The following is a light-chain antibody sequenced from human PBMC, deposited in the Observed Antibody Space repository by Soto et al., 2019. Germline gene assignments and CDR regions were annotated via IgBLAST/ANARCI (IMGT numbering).Light chain of an antibody. CDR2: AAS. CDR1: QSVGNF. J-gene: IGKJ1*01. V-gene: IGKV1-39*01. CDR3: QQSFTTST. Sequence: DIQMTQSPSSLSASVGDRVTITCRASQSVGNFLNWYQQKPGLPPKYLIYAASNLQSGVPSRFSGSGYGTDFTLTISNLQPEDFATYYCQQSFTTSTFGQGTKVEVK.